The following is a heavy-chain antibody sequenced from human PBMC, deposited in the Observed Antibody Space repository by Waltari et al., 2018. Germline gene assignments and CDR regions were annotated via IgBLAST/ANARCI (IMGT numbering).Heavy chain of an antibody. CDR3: ARVRSMVVTQDAFDV. CDR1: GFTFYNFA. Sequence: QLQLVQSGGGVVQPGTSLRLSCAASGFTFYNFAMHWVRQAPGKGLGWVAVIWEDGRHKYYADSVKGRFTISRDNSKNTLFLQMNSLRAEDTAIYYCARVRSMVVTQDAFDVWGQGTEVSVSS. J-gene: IGHJ3*01. D-gene: IGHD2-21*02. CDR2: IWEDGRHK. V-gene: IGHV3-33*01.